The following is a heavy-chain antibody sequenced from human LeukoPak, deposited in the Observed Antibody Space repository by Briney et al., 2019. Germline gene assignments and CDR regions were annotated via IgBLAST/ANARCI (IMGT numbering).Heavy chain of an antibody. D-gene: IGHD5-24*01. Sequence: ASVKVSCKASGYTFTDYHIHWVRQAPGQGLEWMGWINPNNGVTNYAQKFQDRVTMTRDASISTACMELSRLTSDDTALYYCALGRRDGYNYADYWGQGTLATVSS. J-gene: IGHJ4*02. CDR2: INPNNGVT. CDR3: ALGRRDGYNYADY. CDR1: GYTFTDYH. V-gene: IGHV1-2*02.